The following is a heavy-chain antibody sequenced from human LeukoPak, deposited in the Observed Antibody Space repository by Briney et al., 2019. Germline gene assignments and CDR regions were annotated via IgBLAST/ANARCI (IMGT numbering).Heavy chain of an antibody. D-gene: IGHD1-26*01. V-gene: IGHV4-34*01. Sequence: SETLSLTCAVSGGSISSYYWSWIRQPPGKGLEWIGEINHSGSTNYNPSLKSRVTISVDTSKNQFSLKLSSVTAADTAVYYCARGLAYSGSYFFYWDQGTLVTVSS. J-gene: IGHJ4*02. CDR2: INHSGST. CDR1: GGSISSYY. CDR3: ARGLAYSGSYFFY.